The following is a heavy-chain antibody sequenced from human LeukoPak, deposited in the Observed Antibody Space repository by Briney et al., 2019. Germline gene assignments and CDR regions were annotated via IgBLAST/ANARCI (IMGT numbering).Heavy chain of an antibody. CDR1: GYTLTELS. CDR3: ATGKARAVAGYYFDY. V-gene: IGHV1-24*01. CDR2: FDPEDGET. Sequence: ASVKVSCKVSGYTLTELSMHWVRQAPGKGLEWMGGFDPEDGETIYAQKFQGRVTMTEDTSTDTAYMELSSLRPEDTAVYYCATGKARAVAGYYFDYWGQGTLVTVSS. D-gene: IGHD6-19*01. J-gene: IGHJ4*02.